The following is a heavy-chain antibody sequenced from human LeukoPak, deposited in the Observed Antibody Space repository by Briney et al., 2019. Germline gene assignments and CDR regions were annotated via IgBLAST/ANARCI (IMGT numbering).Heavy chain of an antibody. Sequence: GESLQISCKASGYSFTSYWIGWVRQMPGKGLEWMGIIWPGDSGTRYSPSFQGQVTISVDKSISTAYLQWSSLKASDTAMYYCARHRFSQSRDASDIWGQGTMVTVSS. J-gene: IGHJ3*02. CDR2: IWPGDSGT. CDR1: GYSFTSYW. CDR3: ARHRFSQSRDASDI. V-gene: IGHV5-51*01. D-gene: IGHD6-19*01.